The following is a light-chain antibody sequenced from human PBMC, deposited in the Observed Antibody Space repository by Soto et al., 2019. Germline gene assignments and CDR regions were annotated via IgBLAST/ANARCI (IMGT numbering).Light chain of an antibody. CDR1: QTISSN. J-gene: IGKJ1*01. CDR3: QEYNNWPPWT. V-gene: IGKV3-15*01. CDR2: DAS. Sequence: EIVMTQSPATLSVSPGQRATLSCRASQTISSNLAWYQQKPGQAPRLLIYDASTRATSIPARFSGSGSGTEFTLTISSLQSEDSAVYYCQEYNNWPPWTFGHGTKVEIK.